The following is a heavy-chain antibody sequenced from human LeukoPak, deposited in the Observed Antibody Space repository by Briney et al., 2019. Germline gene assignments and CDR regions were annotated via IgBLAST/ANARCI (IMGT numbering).Heavy chain of an antibody. CDR3: ARNARNYYDSSEPFDY. Sequence: SETLSLTCTVSGGSISSYYWSWIRQPPGKGLEWIGYIYYSGSTNYNPSLKSRVTISVDTSKNQFSLKLSSVTAADTAVYYCARNARNYYDSSEPFDYWGQGTLVTVSS. V-gene: IGHV4-59*01. D-gene: IGHD3-22*01. CDR1: GGSISSYY. CDR2: IYYSGST. J-gene: IGHJ4*02.